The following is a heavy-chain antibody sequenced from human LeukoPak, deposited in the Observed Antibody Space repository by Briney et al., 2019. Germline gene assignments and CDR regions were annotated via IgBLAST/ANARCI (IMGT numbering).Heavy chain of an antibody. V-gene: IGHV4-38-2*02. CDR2: IYHSGST. Sequence: KASETLSLTCTVSGYSISSGYYWGWIRQPPGKGLEWIGSIYHSGSTYYNPSLKSRVTISVDTSRNQFSLKLSSVTAADTAVYYCARDLDSSSSGHFDYWGQGTLVTVSS. CDR1: GYSISSGYY. J-gene: IGHJ4*02. CDR3: ARDLDSSSSGHFDY. D-gene: IGHD6-6*01.